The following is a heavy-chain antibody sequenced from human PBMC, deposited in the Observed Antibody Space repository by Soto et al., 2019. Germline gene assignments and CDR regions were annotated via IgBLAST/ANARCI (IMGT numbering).Heavy chain of an antibody. CDR2: ISAYTGNT. D-gene: IGHD3-9*01. J-gene: IGHJ4*02. CDR1: GYTFTSYG. CDR3: ARQYDILNGYYLEVGY. V-gene: IGHV1-18*01. Sequence: QVQLVQSGAEVKKPGASVKVSCKASGYTFTSYGISWVRQAPGQGLEWMGWISAYTGNTNYAQKLQGRVTMTTDTXAXXIYMELRSLRSADTAVYYCARQYDILNGYYLEVGYWGQGTLVTVSS.